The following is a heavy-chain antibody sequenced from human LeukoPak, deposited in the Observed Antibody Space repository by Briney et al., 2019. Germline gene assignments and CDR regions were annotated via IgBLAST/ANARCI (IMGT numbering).Heavy chain of an antibody. CDR3: ARSLYSSGWY. V-gene: IGHV3-21*01. CDR2: ISSSSSYI. CDR1: GFTFSSYA. J-gene: IGHJ4*02. Sequence: KPGGSLRLSCAASGFTFSSYAMSWVRQAPGKGLEWVSSISSSSSYIYYADSVKGRFTISRDNAKNSLYLQMNSLRAENTAVYYCARSLYSSGWYWGQGTLVTVSS. D-gene: IGHD6-19*01.